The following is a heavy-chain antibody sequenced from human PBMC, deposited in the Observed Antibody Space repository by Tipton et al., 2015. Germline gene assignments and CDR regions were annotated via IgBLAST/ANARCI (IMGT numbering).Heavy chain of an antibody. J-gene: IGHJ4*02. D-gene: IGHD3-10*01. CDR2: VYFGGYT. CDR1: GGSISSHDYY. CDR3: ASSYGDFDY. Sequence: TLSLTCTVSGGSISSHDYYWGWIRQPPGKGLQWIGSVYFGGYTCHNPSLKSRVTISVDTSKSQFSLKLPSVTAADTAVYYCASSYGDFDYWGQGTLVTVSS. V-gene: IGHV4-39*01.